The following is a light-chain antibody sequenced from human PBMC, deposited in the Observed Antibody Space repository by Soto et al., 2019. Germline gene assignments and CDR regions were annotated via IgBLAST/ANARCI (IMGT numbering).Light chain of an antibody. CDR1: QSIVTY. J-gene: IGKJ1*01. CDR3: QQSYSNPPWT. V-gene: IGKV1-39*01. CDR2: AAS. Sequence: DIQMTQSPSSLSASVGDRVTITCRASQSIVTYLNWYLQKPGKAPKLLIYAASNLQSGVPSRFSGSGSGTDFTLTISSLHPEDFATYFCQQSYSNPPWTFRQGTKVDIX.